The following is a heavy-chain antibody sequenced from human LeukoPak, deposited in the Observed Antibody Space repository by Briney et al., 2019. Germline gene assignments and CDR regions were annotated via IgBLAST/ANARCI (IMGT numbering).Heavy chain of an antibody. CDR3: ARGRRSSGRHDAFDI. D-gene: IGHD2-15*01. CDR1: GGSISNYY. V-gene: IGHV4-59*01. Sequence: SETLSLTCTVFGGSISNYYWSWIRQPQGKGLEWIAYIYYSGKTNYNTSLKSRVTMSVDTSKNHFSLKLSSMTTADTAVYYCARGRRSSGRHDAFDIWGQGTMVTVSS. J-gene: IGHJ3*02. CDR2: IYYSGKT.